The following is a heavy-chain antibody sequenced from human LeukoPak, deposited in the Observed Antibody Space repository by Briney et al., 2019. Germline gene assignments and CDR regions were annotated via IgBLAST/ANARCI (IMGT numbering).Heavy chain of an antibody. V-gene: IGHV3-23*01. D-gene: IGHD1-7*01. Sequence: GGSLRLSCAASGFTFSSYAMSWVRHAPGKGLEWVSAISGSGGSTYYADSVKGRFTISRDNSKNTLYLQMNSLRAEDTAVYYCAKDLTRGNWNYADSFDYWGQGTLVTVSS. CDR2: ISGSGGST. CDR3: AKDLTRGNWNYADSFDY. J-gene: IGHJ4*02. CDR1: GFTFSSYA.